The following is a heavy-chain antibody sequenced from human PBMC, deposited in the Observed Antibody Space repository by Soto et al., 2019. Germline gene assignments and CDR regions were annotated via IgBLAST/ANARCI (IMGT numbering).Heavy chain of an antibody. J-gene: IGHJ4*02. CDR3: AXEVRYCSGGSCYSYLDH. Sequence: LSETLCLTSTISGRSVISDYWIWIRQPPGRGLEWIGDIYSSGYTNYNPSLESRVTRSVDTSKNQFSLQLNSVTAADTAVYYCAXEVRYCSGGSCYSYLDHWGQGTLVTVSS. CDR2: IYSSGYT. CDR1: GRSVISDY. V-gene: IGHV4-59*02. D-gene: IGHD2-15*01.